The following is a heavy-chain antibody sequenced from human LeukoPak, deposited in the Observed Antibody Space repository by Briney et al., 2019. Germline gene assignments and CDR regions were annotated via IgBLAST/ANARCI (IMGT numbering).Heavy chain of an antibody. D-gene: IGHD2-15*01. CDR3: ASLSEYCSAGSCYLGWFDP. J-gene: IGHJ5*02. V-gene: IGHV4-34*01. Sequence: SETLSLTCAVYGGSFSGYYWSWIRQPPGKGLEWIGEINHSGSTNYNPSLKSRVTMSVDTSKNQFSLKLNSVTAADTAVYYCASLSEYCSAGSCYLGWFDPWGQGTLVTVSS. CDR2: INHSGST. CDR1: GGSFSGYY.